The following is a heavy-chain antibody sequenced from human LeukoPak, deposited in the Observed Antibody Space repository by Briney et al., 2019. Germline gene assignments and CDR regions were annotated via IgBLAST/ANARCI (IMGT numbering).Heavy chain of an antibody. V-gene: IGHV3-48*02. CDR1: GFTFRTYS. D-gene: IGHD2-8*01. CDR2: ISSSSSTI. Sequence: PGGSLGLSCVASGFTFRTYSMNWVRQAPGKGLEWVSYISSSSSTIYYADSVKGRFTISRDNAKNSLYLQMNSLRDEDTAVYYCARDARMYDYYYYGMDVWGQGTTVPVSS. CDR3: ARDARMYDYYYYGMDV. J-gene: IGHJ6*02.